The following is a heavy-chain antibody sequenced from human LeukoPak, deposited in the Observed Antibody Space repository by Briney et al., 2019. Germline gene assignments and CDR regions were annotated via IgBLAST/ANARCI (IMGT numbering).Heavy chain of an antibody. J-gene: IGHJ4*02. CDR3: AGAKGSNFDY. Sequence: SETLSLTCSVSGASISSYHWSWIRQPAGKGLEWIGCIYTSGSINYNPSLKSRVTMSTDTSKNQLSLKLSSVTAADTAVYYCAGAKGSNFDYWGQGTLVTVSS. CDR1: GASISSYH. V-gene: IGHV4-4*07. CDR2: IYTSGSI.